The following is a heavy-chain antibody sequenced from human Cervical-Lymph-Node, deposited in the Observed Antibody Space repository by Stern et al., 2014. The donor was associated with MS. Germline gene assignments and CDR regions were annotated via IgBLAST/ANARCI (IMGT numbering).Heavy chain of an antibody. CDR2: LSNGGSKQ. CDR1: GFIFSSYA. Sequence: VQLVESGGGVVQPGRSLRLSCAASGFIFSSYAMHWVRQAPGKGLDWVAFLSNGGSKQFYADSVKGRFTISRDNSNNTLYLQMNSLRPEDTAVYYCARDTCRGGGCYFRYWGQGSLITVSS. J-gene: IGHJ4*02. CDR3: ARDTCRGGGCYFRY. D-gene: IGHD2-15*01. V-gene: IGHV3-30-3*01.